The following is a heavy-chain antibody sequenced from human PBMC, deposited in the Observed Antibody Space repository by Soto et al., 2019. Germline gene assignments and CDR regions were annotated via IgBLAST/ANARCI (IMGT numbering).Heavy chain of an antibody. CDR3: ATVMEPTYYYYGMDV. CDR1: GFTFSSYA. D-gene: IGHD1-26*01. V-gene: IGHV3-23*01. Sequence: GGSLRLSCAASGFTFSSYAMSWVRQAPGKGLEWVSAISGSGGSTYYADSVKGRFTISRDNSKNTLYLQMNSLRAEDTAVYYCATVMEPTYYYYGMDVWGQGTTVTVSS. CDR2: ISGSGGST. J-gene: IGHJ6*02.